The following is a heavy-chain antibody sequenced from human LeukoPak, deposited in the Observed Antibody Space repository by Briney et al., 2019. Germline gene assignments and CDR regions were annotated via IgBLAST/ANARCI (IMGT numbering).Heavy chain of an antibody. V-gene: IGHV3-7*02. D-gene: IGHD3-10*01. CDR3: ARSGKPYGLDV. Sequence: GGSLRLSCAASGFTFSSRWMSWVRQAPGKGLEWVANIKEDGSEKYHVDSVKGRFTISKDNARNSLFLQMNSLRDEDTAVYYCARSGKPYGLDVWGQGTTVTVSS. CDR2: IKEDGSEK. J-gene: IGHJ6*02. CDR1: GFTFSSRW.